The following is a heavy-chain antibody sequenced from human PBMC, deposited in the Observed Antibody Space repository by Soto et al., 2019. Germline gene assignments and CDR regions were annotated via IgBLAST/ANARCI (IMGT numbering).Heavy chain of an antibody. J-gene: IGHJ6*03. CDR3: ARVIGYCSSTSCYGGDMDV. D-gene: IGHD2-2*01. Sequence: GGSLRLSCAASGFTFSSYSMNWVRQAPGKGLEWVSYISSSSSTIYYADSVKGRFTISRDNAKNSLYLQMNSLRAEDTAVYYCARVIGYCSSTSCYGGDMDVWGKGTTVTVS. CDR2: ISSSSSTI. CDR1: GFTFSSYS. V-gene: IGHV3-48*01.